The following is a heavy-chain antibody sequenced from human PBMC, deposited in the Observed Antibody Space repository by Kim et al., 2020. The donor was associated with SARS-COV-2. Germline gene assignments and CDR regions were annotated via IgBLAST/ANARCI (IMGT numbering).Heavy chain of an antibody. V-gene: IGHV3-20*01. CDR2: INRNSDST. D-gene: IGHD3-16*01. CDR1: GFTFDDYG. J-gene: IGHJ4*02. CDR3: VRGYAGGPFDL. Sequence: GGSLRLSCAASGFTFDDYGMSWVRQAPGKGLEWVSGINRNSDSTGYADSVKGRFTISRDNAKNSLFLQMNSPRAEDTALYHCVRGYAGGPFDLWGQGTLGTVSS.